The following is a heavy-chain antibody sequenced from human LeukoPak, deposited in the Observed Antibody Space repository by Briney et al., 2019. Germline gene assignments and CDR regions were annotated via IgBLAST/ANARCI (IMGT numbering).Heavy chain of an antibody. CDR2: MSYDGSNK. V-gene: IGHV3-30*18. Sequence: GTSLRLSCAASGFTFSGYAMHWVRQAPGKGLEWVAVMSYDGSNKYYVDSVKGRFTVSRDNSKNTLYLQMNSLRAEDTAVYYCAKDIYYDSSGYRGYFDYWGQGTLVTVSS. CDR3: AKDIYYDSSGYRGYFDY. CDR1: GFTFSGYA. D-gene: IGHD3-22*01. J-gene: IGHJ4*02.